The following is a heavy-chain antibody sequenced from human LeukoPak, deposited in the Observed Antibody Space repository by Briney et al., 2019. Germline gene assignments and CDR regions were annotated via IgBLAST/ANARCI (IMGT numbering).Heavy chain of an antibody. CDR2: ISYDGSNK. Sequence: PGGSLRLSCAASGFTFRTYAMHWVRQAPGKGLEWVAVISYDGSNKYYADSVKGRFTISRDNFKNTLYLQTNSLRVEDTAVYYCARNGDWSAYITGPYWGQGTLVTVSS. V-gene: IGHV3-30*04. J-gene: IGHJ4*02. CDR3: ARNGDWSAYITGPY. CDR1: GFTFRTYA. D-gene: IGHD3-3*01.